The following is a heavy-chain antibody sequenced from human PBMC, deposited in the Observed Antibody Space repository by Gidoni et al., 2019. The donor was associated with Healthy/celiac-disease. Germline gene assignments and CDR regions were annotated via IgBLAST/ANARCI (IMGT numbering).Heavy chain of an antibody. J-gene: IGHJ6*02. Sequence: EVQLVESGGGLVQPGGSLRLSCAASGFTFSSYWMSWVRQAPGKGLEWVANIKQDGSEKYYVDSAKGRFTISRDNAKNSLYLQMNSLRAEDTAVYYCARDWTQDTYYDFWSGYYGMDVWGQGTTVTVSS. CDR3: ARDWTQDTYYDFWSGYYGMDV. V-gene: IGHV3-7*03. CDR2: IKQDGSEK. D-gene: IGHD3-3*01. CDR1: GFTFSSYW.